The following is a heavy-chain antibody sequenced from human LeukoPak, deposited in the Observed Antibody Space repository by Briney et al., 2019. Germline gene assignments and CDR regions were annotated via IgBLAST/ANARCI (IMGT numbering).Heavy chain of an antibody. V-gene: IGHV1-2*02. CDR3: ASGSGNYSLY. CDR1: GYIFTDLY. Sequence: ASVKVSCKASGYIFTDLYMHWVRQAPGQGLEWMGWINPNSGGTNYAQKFQGRVTMTRDTSISTAYMELSRLRSDDTAVYYCASGSGNYSLYWGQGTLVTVSS. CDR2: INPNSGGT. J-gene: IGHJ4*02. D-gene: IGHD3-10*01.